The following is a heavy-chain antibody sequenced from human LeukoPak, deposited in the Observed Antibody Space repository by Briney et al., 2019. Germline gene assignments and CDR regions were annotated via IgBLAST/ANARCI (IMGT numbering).Heavy chain of an antibody. CDR2: IIPIFGTA. D-gene: IGHD1-26*01. CDR3: ARSGINSGSYYRAEYYFDY. J-gene: IGHJ4*02. CDR1: GGTFSSYA. Sequence: SVKVSCKASGGTFSSYAISWVRQAPGQGLEWMGGIIPIFGTANYAQKFQGRVTITADESTGTAYMELSSLRSEDTAVYYCARSGINSGSYYRAEYYFDYWGQGTLVTVSS. V-gene: IGHV1-69*01.